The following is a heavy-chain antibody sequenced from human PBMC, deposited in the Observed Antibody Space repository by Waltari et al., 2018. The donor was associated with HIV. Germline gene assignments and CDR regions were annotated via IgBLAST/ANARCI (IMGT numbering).Heavy chain of an antibody. CDR1: GFSLATPGVG. Sequence: QITLRESGPTLVRPTQTLTLTCNFSGFSLATPGVGVGWIRQAPGKAPEWLALIYWTNNKSYNPSLNNRVTITKDTSKNQVLFTLTNVDPADTATYYCAHSLPGKLYSYYFDTWGQGTPVSVSS. J-gene: IGHJ3*02. CDR3: AHSLPGKLYSYYFDT. V-gene: IGHV2-5*01. D-gene: IGHD2-21*01. CDR2: IYWTNNK.